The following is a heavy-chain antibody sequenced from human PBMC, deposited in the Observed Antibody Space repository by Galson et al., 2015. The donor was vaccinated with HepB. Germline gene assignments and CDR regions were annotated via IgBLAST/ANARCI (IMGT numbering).Heavy chain of an antibody. CDR1: GGSFSGYY. J-gene: IGHJ4*02. Sequence: ETLSLTCAVYGGSFSGYYWSWIRQPPGKGLEWIGEINHSGSTNYNPSLKSRVTISVDTSKNQFSLKLSSVTAADTAVYYCARESGSYRHDYWGQGTLVTVSS. V-gene: IGHV4-34*01. CDR3: ARESGSYRHDY. D-gene: IGHD1-26*01. CDR2: INHSGST.